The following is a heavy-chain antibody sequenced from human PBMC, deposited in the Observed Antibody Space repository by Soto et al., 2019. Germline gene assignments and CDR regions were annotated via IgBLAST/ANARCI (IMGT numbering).Heavy chain of an antibody. D-gene: IGHD2-15*01. J-gene: IGHJ5*02. CDR2: IYYTGST. CDR3: ASALYCSGGSCSFAP. CDR1: GGSVSSGNYY. Sequence: SETLSLTCTVSGGSVSSGNYYWSWIRQPPGKGLEWIGFIYYTGSTSYNPSLKSRVTISMDTSKNQFSLKLTSATAADTAVYYCASALYCSGGSCSFAPWGQGTLVTVS. V-gene: IGHV4-61*01.